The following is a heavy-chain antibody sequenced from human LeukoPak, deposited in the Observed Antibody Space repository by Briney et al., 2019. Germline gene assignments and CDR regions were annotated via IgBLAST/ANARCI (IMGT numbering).Heavy chain of an antibody. V-gene: IGHV3-33*01. CDR1: GFTFSSYG. Sequence: GWSLRLSCAASGFTFSSYGFHWVRQAPGKGLGWVGLIWYDGSKTEYAHSVKGRFTISRDSSKIALYLQMSSLRAEDTAVYYCARYIGTWPRSYFDYWGQGTLVAVSS. D-gene: IGHD6-6*01. CDR3: ARYIGTWPRSYFDY. J-gene: IGHJ4*02. CDR2: IWYDGSKT.